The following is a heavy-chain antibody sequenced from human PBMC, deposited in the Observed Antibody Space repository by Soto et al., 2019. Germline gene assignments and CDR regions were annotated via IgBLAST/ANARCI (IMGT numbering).Heavy chain of an antibody. D-gene: IGHD6-6*01. Sequence: QVQLVQSGAEVKKPGASVKVSCKPSGYTFTGYYMHWVRQAPGQGLEWMGWINPKSGGTNYAQKFQGRVTMTRDTSISTAYMVLSSLRSDDTAVYYCASLIAARPGWFDPWGQGTLVTVSS. J-gene: IGHJ5*02. CDR2: INPKSGGT. CDR3: ASLIAARPGWFDP. CDR1: GYTFTGYY. V-gene: IGHV1-2*02.